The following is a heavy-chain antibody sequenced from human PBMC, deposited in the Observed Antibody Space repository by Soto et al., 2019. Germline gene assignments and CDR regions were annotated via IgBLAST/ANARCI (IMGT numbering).Heavy chain of an antibody. D-gene: IGHD5-12*01. CDR3: ARAPRGYSGYAGEQSYDY. CDR2: IYYSGST. CDR1: GGSISSYY. J-gene: IGHJ4*02. Sequence: SETLSLTCTVSGGSISSYYWSWIRQPPGKGLEWIGYIYYSGSTNYNPSLKSRVTISVDTSKNQFSLKLSSVTAADTAVYYCARAPRGYSGYAGEQSYDYWGQGTLVTVSS. V-gene: IGHV4-59*01.